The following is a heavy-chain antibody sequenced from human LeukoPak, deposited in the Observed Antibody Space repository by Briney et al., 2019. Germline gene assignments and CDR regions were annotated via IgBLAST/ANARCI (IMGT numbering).Heavy chain of an antibody. V-gene: IGHV7-4-1*02. CDR1: GYTFTNYA. J-gene: IGHJ3*02. CDR3: ARDLSSLWFGGSDI. CDR2: INTNTGNP. D-gene: IGHD3-10*01. Sequence: GASVKVSCKASGYTFTNYAMNWVRQAPGQGLEWMGWINTNTGNPTYAQGFTGRFVFSLDTSVSTAYLQISSLKAEDTAVNYCARDLSSLWFGGSDIWGQGTMVTVSS.